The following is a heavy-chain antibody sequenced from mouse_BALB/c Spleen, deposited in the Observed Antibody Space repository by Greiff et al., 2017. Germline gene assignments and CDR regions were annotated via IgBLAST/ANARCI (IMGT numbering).Heavy chain of an antibody. D-gene: IGHD1-1*01. J-gene: IGHJ1*01. CDR3: AREPLYGSGFDV. Sequence: VKLQESGAELARPGASVKLSCKASGYTFTSYWMQWVKQRPGQGLEWIGAIYPGDGDTRYTQKFKGKATLTADKSSSTAYMQLSSLASEDSAVYYCAREPLYGSGFDVWGAGTTVTVSS. CDR2: IYPGDGDT. V-gene: IGHV1-87*01. CDR1: GYTFTSYW.